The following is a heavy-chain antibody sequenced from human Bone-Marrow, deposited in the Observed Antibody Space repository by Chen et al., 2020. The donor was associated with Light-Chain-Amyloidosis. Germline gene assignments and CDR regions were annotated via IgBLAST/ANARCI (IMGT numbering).Heavy chain of an antibody. CDR3: AKDLNFGSGTFYSGYYFDY. V-gene: IGHV3-30*18. CDR2: IPYDGNNK. J-gene: IGHJ4*02. D-gene: IGHD3-10*01. CDR1: GFTFSNYG. Sequence: QVSLVESGGGVVQPGGSLRLSCVASGFTFSNYGMHWVRQAPGKGLEWVAVIPYDGNNKHYADSVQGRFTISRENYENTLYLQMSSLRAEDSAVYYCAKDLNFGSGTFYSGYYFDYWGQGTLVTVSS.